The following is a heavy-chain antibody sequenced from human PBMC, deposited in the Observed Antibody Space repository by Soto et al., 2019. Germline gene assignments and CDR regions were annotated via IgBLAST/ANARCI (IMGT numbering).Heavy chain of an antibody. J-gene: IGHJ4*02. D-gene: IGHD6-13*01. CDR2: ISYDGSNK. CDR3: ASAGIAAAGTDTELDY. CDR1: GFTFSSYG. V-gene: IGHV3-30*03. Sequence: GGSLRLSCAASGFTFSSYGMHWVRQAPGKGLEWVALISYDGSNKYYADSVKGRVTISRDNSKNTLYLQMNSLRPEDTAVYYCASAGIAAAGTDTELDYWGQGTLVTVSS.